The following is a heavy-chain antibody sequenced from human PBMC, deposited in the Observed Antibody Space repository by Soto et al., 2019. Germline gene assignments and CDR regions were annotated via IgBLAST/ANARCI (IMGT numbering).Heavy chain of an antibody. CDR3: AKGSSAMPEGTYFDS. V-gene: IGHV3-23*01. J-gene: IGHJ4*02. CDR2: ITGGGIST. D-gene: IGHD2-2*01. Sequence: EVQLLESGGGLVQPGGSLRLSCAASGLAFRNYAMSWVRQAPGKGLEWVSGITGGGISTYFADFAKGRFTISRDNSKNTLDLKKNSLRAEYTAVYYYAKGSSAMPEGTYFDSWGQGTQVSVSS. CDR1: GLAFRNYA.